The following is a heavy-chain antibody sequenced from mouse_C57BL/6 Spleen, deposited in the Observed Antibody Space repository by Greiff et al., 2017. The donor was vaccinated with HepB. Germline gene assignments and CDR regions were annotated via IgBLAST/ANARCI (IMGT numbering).Heavy chain of an antibody. V-gene: IGHV1-55*01. CDR3: ARDQAYYNAMDY. J-gene: IGHJ4*01. Sequence: QVQLKQPGAELVKPGASVKMSCKASGYTFTSYWITWVKQRPEQGLEWIGDIYPGSGSTNYNEKFKSKATLTVDTSSSTAYMQLSSLTSEDSAVYYCARDQAYYNAMDYWGQGTSVTVSS. CDR2: IYPGSGST. CDR1: GYTFTSYW. D-gene: IGHD2-12*01.